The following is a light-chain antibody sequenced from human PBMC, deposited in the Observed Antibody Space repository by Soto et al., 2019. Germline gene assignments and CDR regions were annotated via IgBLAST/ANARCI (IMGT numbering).Light chain of an antibody. CDR3: QQYAASPRT. Sequence: IVLTQSPGTLSLSPGERATLSCRASQSISNNYLAWYQQTPGQAPRLLIYGASSRATGTPDRFSGSGSATDFTLTISRLEPEDFAVYYCQQYAASPRTFGQGTKVDIK. J-gene: IGKJ1*01. CDR2: GAS. CDR1: QSISNNY. V-gene: IGKV3-20*01.